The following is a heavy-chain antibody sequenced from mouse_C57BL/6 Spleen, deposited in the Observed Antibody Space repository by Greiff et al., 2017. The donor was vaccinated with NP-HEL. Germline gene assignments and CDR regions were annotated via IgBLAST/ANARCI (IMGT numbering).Heavy chain of an antibody. CDR1: GYTFTSYW. D-gene: IGHD2-4*01. CDR2: IDPSDSYT. Sequence: QVQLQQPGAELVMPGASVKLSCKASGYTFTSYWMHWVKQRPGQGLEWIGEIDPSDSYTNYNQKFKGKSTLTVDKSSSTAYMQLSSLTSEDSAVYYWARDDDDVRGDYFDYWGKGTTLTVSS. V-gene: IGHV1-69*01. CDR3: ARDDDDVRGDYFDY. J-gene: IGHJ2*01.